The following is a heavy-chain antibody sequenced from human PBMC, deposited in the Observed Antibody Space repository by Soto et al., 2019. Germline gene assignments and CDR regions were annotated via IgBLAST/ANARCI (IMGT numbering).Heavy chain of an antibody. J-gene: IGHJ6*02. Sequence: PGESLKISCEGSGFSFTRYTIGWVRQMPGKGLEWMGIINPGDSVSRYSPSFQGQVTISADKSISTAYLQWSSLKASDTAMYYCTLSYGDSYYHYNGMDVWGQGTTVTVS. D-gene: IGHD4-17*01. CDR1: GFSFTRYT. CDR2: INPGDSVS. V-gene: IGHV5-51*01. CDR3: TLSYGDSYYHYNGMDV.